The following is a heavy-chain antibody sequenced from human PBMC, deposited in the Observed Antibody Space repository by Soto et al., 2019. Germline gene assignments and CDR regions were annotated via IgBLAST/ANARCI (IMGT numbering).Heavy chain of an antibody. V-gene: IGHV4-39*01. CDR1: GGSISSSSYY. CDR3: ARRGYSYGYILYWFDP. D-gene: IGHD5-18*01. CDR2: IYYSGST. J-gene: IGHJ5*02. Sequence: SETLSLTCTVSGGSISSSSYYWGWIRQPPGKGLEWIGSIYYSGSTYYNPSLKSRVTISVDTSKNQFSLKLSSVTAADTAVYYCARRGYSYGYILYWFDPWGQGTLVTVSS.